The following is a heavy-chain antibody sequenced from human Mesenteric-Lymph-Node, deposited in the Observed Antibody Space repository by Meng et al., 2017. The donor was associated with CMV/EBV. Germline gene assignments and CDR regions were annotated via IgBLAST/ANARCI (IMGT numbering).Heavy chain of an antibody. CDR2: ISAYNGNT. CDR1: GYTFTSYG. V-gene: IGHV1-18*01. Sequence: KASGYTFTSYGISWVRQAPGQGLEWMGWISAYNGNTNYAQKLQGRVTMTTDTSTSIAYMELRSLRSDDTAVYYCAKIAAAGMAYFQHWGQGTLVTVSS. J-gene: IGHJ1*01. D-gene: IGHD6-13*01. CDR3: AKIAAAGMAYFQH.